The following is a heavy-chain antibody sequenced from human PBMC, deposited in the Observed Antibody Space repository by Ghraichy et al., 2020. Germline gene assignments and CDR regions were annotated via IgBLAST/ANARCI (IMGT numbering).Heavy chain of an antibody. J-gene: IGHJ4*02. CDR3: ARHADCSNGVCYLSSFDY. V-gene: IGHV4-59*08. CDR2: IYSSGST. Sequence: GSLRLSCTVSGASISGYYWSWIRQPPEKGLEWIGYIYSSGSTHYSPSFKSRVAVSVDTSKNQFSLKLNSVTAADTAVYYCARHADCSNGVCYLSSFDYWGQGTLVTVSS. D-gene: IGHD2-8*01. CDR1: GASISGYY.